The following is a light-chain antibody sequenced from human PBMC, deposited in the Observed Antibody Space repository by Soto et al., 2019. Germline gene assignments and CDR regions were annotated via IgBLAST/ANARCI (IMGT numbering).Light chain of an antibody. CDR1: SSDIGGYKY. CDR3: SSYTGSSTVV. CDR2: DVS. V-gene: IGLV2-14*01. Sequence: QSALTQPASVSGSPRQSITISCTGTSSDIGGYKYVSWYQQYPGKAPKLIIYDVSNRPSGVSNRFSGSKSGNTASLTISGLQAEDEADYYCSSYTGSSTVVFGGGTKLPVL. J-gene: IGLJ2*01.